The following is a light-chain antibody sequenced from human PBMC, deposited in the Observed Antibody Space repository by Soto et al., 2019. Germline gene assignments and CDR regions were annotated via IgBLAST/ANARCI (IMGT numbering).Light chain of an antibody. CDR1: GNDLGPSNY. CDR3: CSYAGDYTCV. V-gene: IGLV2-11*01. J-gene: IGLJ7*01. CDR2: DVV. Sequence: QPALTQPLSVSGPPGQSVTISCTGTGNDLGPSNYVSWYRQHPGRPPKLMIYDVVRWPSGVPDRFSGSKSANTASLTISGLQAEDEADYSCCSYAGDYTCVFG.